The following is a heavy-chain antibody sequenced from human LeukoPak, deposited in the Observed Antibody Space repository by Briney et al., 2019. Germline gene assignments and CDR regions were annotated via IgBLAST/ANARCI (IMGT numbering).Heavy chain of an antibody. J-gene: IGHJ6*02. D-gene: IGHD6-19*01. CDR1: GGSISSYY. Sequence: SETLSLTCTVSGGSISSYYWSWIRQPPGKGLEWIGYISYSGSTTYNPSLKSRVTISVDTSNNQFSLKLSSVTAADMAVYFCARAGPYSSGYPYYYYGMDVWGQGTTVTVSS. CDR2: ISYSGST. V-gene: IGHV4-59*01. CDR3: ARAGPYSSGYPYYYYGMDV.